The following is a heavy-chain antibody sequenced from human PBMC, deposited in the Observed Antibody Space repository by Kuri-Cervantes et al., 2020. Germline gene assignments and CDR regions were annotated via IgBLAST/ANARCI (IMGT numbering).Heavy chain of an antibody. CDR3: ARHRPYSSSLDY. Sequence: GSLRLSCTVSGGSVSSGSYYWSWIRQPPGKGLEWIGSIYYSGSTYYNPSLKSRVTISVDMSKNQFSLKLSSVTAADTAVYYCARHRPYSSSLDYWGQGTLVTISS. J-gene: IGHJ4*02. CDR1: GGSVSSGSYY. D-gene: IGHD6-13*01. V-gene: IGHV4-39*01. CDR2: IYYSGST.